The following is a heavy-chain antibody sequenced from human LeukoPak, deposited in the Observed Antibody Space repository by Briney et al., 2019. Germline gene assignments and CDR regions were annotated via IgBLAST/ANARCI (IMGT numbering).Heavy chain of an antibody. CDR3: ARAEPGGVYYYYYGMDV. Sequence: SETLSLTCAVYGGSFSGYYWSWIRQPPGKGLEWIGEINHSGSTNYNPSLKSRVTISVDTSKNQFSLKLSSVTAADTAVYYCARAEPGGVYYYYYGMDVWGQGTTVTVSS. CDR2: INHSGST. D-gene: IGHD1-26*01. V-gene: IGHV4-34*01. J-gene: IGHJ6*02. CDR1: GGSFSGYY.